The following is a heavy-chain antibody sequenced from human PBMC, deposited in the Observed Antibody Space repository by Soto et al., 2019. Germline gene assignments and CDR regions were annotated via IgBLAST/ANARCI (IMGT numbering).Heavy chain of an antibody. J-gene: IGHJ4*02. D-gene: IGHD1-1*01. CDR3: ARLPSTGSYFDY. CDR1: GGSFSGYY. V-gene: IGHV4-34*01. CDR2: INHSGST. Sequence: NPSETLSLTCAVYGGSFSGYYWSWIRQPPGKGLEWIGEINHSGSTNYNPSLKSRVTISVDTSKNQFSLKLSSVTAADTAVFYCARLPSTGSYFDYWGQGTLVTSPQ.